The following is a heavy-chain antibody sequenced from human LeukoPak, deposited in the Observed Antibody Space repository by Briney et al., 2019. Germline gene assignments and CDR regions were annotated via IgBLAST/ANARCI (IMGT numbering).Heavy chain of an antibody. CDR3: ARVGALSSSWLLY. CDR1: GFTFSSYW. V-gene: IGHV3-7*01. CDR2: IKKDGSEK. J-gene: IGHJ4*02. D-gene: IGHD6-13*01. Sequence: GGSLRLSCAAPGFTFSSYWMSWVRQAPGKGLEWVANIKKDGSEKYYVDSVKGRFTISRDNAKNSLYLQMNSLRAEDTAVYFCARVGALSSSWLLYWGQGTLVTVSS.